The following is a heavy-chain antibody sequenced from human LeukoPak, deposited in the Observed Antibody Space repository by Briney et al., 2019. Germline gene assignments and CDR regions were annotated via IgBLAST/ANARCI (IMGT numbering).Heavy chain of an antibody. D-gene: IGHD2-21*02. J-gene: IGHJ4*02. CDR2: IIPIFGTA. CDR1: GGTFISYA. CDR3: AREGAYCGGDCYSDY. V-gene: IGHV1-69*13. Sequence: SVKVSCKASGGTFISYAISWVRQAPGQGLEWMGGIIPIFGTANYAQKFQGRVTITADESTSTAYMELSSLRSEDTAVYYCAREGAYCGGDCYSDYWGQGTLVTVSS.